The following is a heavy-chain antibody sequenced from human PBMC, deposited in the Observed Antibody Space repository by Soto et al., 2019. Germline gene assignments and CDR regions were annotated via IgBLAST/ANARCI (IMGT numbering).Heavy chain of an antibody. CDR2: ISGSGGST. J-gene: IGHJ6*03. CDR1: GFTFSSYA. V-gene: IGHV3-23*01. D-gene: IGHD5-12*01. Sequence: GGSLRLSCAASGFTFSSYAMSWVRQAPGKGLEWVSAISGSGGSTYYADSVKGRFTISRDNSKNTLYLQMNSLRAEDTAVYYCAKVGGRRLVVSYYMDVWGKGTTVTVSS. CDR3: AKVGGRRLVVSYYMDV.